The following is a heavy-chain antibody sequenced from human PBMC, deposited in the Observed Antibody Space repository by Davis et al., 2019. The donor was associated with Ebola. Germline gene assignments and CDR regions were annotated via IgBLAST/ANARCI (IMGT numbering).Heavy chain of an antibody. J-gene: IGHJ4*02. CDR2: MYYSGST. CDR3: ASLLTYYYGSGIYSSPYYFDY. Sequence: MPSETLSLTCNVSGESISSSCYYWGWIRQPPGKGLEWIGSMYYSGSTYYNPSLKSRVTISVDTSKNQFSLKLSSVTAADTAVYYCASLLTYYYGSGIYSSPYYFDYWGQGTLVTVSS. CDR1: GESISSSCYY. D-gene: IGHD3-10*01. V-gene: IGHV4-39*01.